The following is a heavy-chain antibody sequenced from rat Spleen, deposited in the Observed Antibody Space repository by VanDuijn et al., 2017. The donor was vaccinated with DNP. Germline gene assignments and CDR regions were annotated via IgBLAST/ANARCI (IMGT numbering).Heavy chain of an antibody. D-gene: IGHD1-3*01. V-gene: IGHV5-46*01. CDR1: GFTFSSFP. CDR3: TREPVFNYGSIFDY. J-gene: IGHJ2*01. CDR2: ISTSGGST. Sequence: EVQLVESGGGLVQPGRSMKLSCAASGFTFSSFPMAWVRQAPTKGLEWVATISTSGGSTYYRDSVKGRFTISRDNAKSTLYLQMNSLRSEDTATYYCTREPVFNYGSIFDYWGQGVMVTVSS.